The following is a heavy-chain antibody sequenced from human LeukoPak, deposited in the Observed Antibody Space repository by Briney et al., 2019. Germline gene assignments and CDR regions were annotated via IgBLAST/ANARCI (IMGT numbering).Heavy chain of an antibody. Sequence: GASVKVSCKASGYTFTSYGFTWVRQAPGQGLEWMGWISAYNGNTDYAQKLQGRVTMTTDTSTSTAYMELGSLRSDDTAVYFCARAYYHDTSSYQGFDFWGQGTLVTVSS. D-gene: IGHD3-22*01. J-gene: IGHJ4*02. V-gene: IGHV1-18*01. CDR3: ARAYYHDTSSYQGFDF. CDR2: ISAYNGNT. CDR1: GYTFTSYG.